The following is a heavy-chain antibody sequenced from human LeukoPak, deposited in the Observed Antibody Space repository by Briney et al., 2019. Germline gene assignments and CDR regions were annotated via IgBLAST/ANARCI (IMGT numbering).Heavy chain of an antibody. D-gene: IGHD1-26*01. CDR2: ISGSGGSS. CDR1: GFTFSSYG. Sequence: GGSLRLSCAASGFTFSSYGMSWVRQAPGKGLEWVSAISGSGGSSYYADSVKGRFTISRDNSKNTLYLQMNSLKTEDTAVYYCTTGGNYYEYWGQGTLVTVSS. CDR3: TTGGNYYEY. V-gene: IGHV3-23*01. J-gene: IGHJ4*02.